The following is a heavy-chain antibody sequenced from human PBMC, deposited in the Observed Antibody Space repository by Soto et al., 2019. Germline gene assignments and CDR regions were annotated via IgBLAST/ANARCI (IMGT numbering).Heavy chain of an antibody. CDR3: ARDLSSGWYSGY. V-gene: IGHV3-33*01. Sequence: QVQLVESGGGVVQPGRSLRLSCAASGFTFSSYGMHWVRQAPGKGLEWVAVIWYDGSNKYYADSVKGRFTISRDNSKNTLYLQMNSLRAEDTAVYYCARDLSSGWYSGYWGQGTLVTVSS. CDR2: IWYDGSNK. D-gene: IGHD6-19*01. J-gene: IGHJ4*02. CDR1: GFTFSSYG.